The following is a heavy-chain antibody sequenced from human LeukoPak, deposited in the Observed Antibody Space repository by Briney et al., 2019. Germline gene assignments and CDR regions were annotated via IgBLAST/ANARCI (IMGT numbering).Heavy chain of an antibody. J-gene: IGHJ4*02. D-gene: IGHD3-16*01. CDR1: GGSISSYY. V-gene: IGHV4-59*01. Sequence: PSETLSLTCTVSGGSISSYYWSWIRQPPGKGLEWIGYIYYSGSANYNPSHKSRVTISVDTSKNQFSLKLSSVTAADTAVYYCARVGARGIDYWGQGTLVTVSS. CDR3: ARVGARGIDY. CDR2: IYYSGSA.